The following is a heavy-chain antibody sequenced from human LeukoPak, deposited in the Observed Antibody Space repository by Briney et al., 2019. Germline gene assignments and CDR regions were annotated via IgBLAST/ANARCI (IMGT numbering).Heavy chain of an antibody. CDR1: GYTFTGYY. Sequence: ASVKVSCKASGYTFTGYYMHWVRQAPGQGLEWMGRINPSSGGTNYAQKFQGRVTMTRDTSISTAYMELSRLRSDDTAVYYCARYCSGGSCYSGYYYMDVWGKGTTVTVSS. J-gene: IGHJ6*03. D-gene: IGHD2-15*01. CDR2: INPSSGGT. CDR3: ARYCSGGSCYSGYYYMDV. V-gene: IGHV1-2*06.